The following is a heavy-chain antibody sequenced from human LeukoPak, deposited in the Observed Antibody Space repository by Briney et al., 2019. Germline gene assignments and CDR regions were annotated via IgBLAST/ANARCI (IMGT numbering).Heavy chain of an antibody. CDR1: GGSISSSSYY. CDR3: ARPRSIAARDAFDI. V-gene: IGHV4-39*01. CDR2: IYYSGST. J-gene: IGHJ3*02. Sequence: KPSETLSLTCTVSGGSISSSSYYWGWIRQPPGKGLEWIGSIYYSGSTYYNPSLKSRVTISVDTSKNQFSLKLSSVTAADTAVYYCARPRSIAARDAFDIWGQGTMVTVSS. D-gene: IGHD6-6*01.